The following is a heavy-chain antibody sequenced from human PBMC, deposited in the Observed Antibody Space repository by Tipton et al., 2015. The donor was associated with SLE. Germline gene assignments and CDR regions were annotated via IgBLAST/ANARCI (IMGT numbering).Heavy chain of an antibody. J-gene: IGHJ4*02. CDR2: ISDGSST. CDR1: GFTLTNSW. D-gene: IGHD1-26*01. V-gene: IGHV3-74*03. CDR3: ARYSRGSLDS. Sequence: SLRLSCAASGFTLTNSWMHWVRQAPGKGLVWVSRISDGSSTTYADSVRGRFTISRDNAKNTLYLQMNSLRAEDTAVYYCARYSRGSLDSWGQGTLVTVSS.